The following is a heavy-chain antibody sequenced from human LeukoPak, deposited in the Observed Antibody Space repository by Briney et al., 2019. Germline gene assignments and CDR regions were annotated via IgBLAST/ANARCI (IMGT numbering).Heavy chain of an antibody. J-gene: IGHJ4*02. CDR1: GFTFNSYA. V-gene: IGHV3-23*01. CDR2: IGPGGSDT. D-gene: IGHD3-16*01. CDR3: AKRGGYETMAAFDY. Sequence: PGGSLRLSCAASGFTFNSYAMSWVRQAPGKGLEWVSAIGPGGSDTYYADSVRGRFTISRDNSKNTLYLQMSSLRAEDSAVYYCAKRGGYETMAAFDYWGQGTLVTVSS.